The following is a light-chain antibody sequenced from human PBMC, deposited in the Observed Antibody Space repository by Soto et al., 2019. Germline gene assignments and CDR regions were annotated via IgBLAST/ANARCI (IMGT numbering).Light chain of an antibody. J-gene: IGLJ2*01. Sequence: QSALTQPASVSGSPGQSITISCTGTSSDVGGYNYVSWYQQHPGKAPKLIIYEVINRPSGVSDRFSGSKSGNTASLTISGLQSEDEADYYCSSYTSSSVLFCGGTKLTVL. CDR2: EVI. CDR3: SSYTSSSVL. V-gene: IGLV2-14*01. CDR1: SSDVGGYNY.